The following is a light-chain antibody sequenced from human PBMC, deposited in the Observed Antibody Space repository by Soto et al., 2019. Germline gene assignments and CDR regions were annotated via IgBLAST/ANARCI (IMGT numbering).Light chain of an antibody. CDR2: KAS. J-gene: IGKJ4*01. CDR3: QQCNSYPLT. V-gene: IGKV1-5*03. CDR1: QSISDL. Sequence: DIQMTQSPSTLSASVGDRVTIACRASQSISDLLAWYQQKPGKAPKLLIYKASSLESGVPSRFSGSGSGTVFTLTISSLQRDDFATYYCQQCNSYPLTFGGGTKVEIK.